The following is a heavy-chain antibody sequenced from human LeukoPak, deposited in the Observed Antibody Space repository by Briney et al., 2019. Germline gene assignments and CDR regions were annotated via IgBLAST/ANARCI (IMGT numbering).Heavy chain of an antibody. J-gene: IGHJ6*02. V-gene: IGHV4-59*12. CDR1: GGSISSYY. Sequence: PSETLSLTCTVSGGSISSYYWSWIRQPPGKGLGWIGYIYYSGSTNYNPSLKSRVTISVDASKNQFSLKLSSVTAADTAVYYCARNYDFWSGYSGMDVWGQGTTVTVSS. CDR3: ARNYDFWSGYSGMDV. CDR2: IYYSGST. D-gene: IGHD3-3*01.